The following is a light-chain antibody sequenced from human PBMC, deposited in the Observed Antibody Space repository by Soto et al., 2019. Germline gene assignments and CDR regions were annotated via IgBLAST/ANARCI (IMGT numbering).Light chain of an antibody. CDR3: RSYTSDSSYV. Sequence: QSVLTQPASVSGSPGQSITISCTGTSSDVGLYDYVSWYQQHPGKAPQLMIYAVSNRPSGVSNRFSASKSGNTASLFISGLQAEDEADYYCRSYTSDSSYVFGSGTKVTVL. J-gene: IGLJ1*01. V-gene: IGLV2-14*01. CDR2: AVS. CDR1: SSDVGLYDY.